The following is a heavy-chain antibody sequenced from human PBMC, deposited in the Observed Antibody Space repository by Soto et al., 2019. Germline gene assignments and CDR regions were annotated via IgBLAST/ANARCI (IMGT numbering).Heavy chain of an antibody. CDR1: GFTFSSYE. J-gene: IGHJ4*02. CDR3: ARGNLGATFDY. D-gene: IGHD3-16*01. Sequence: EVQLVESGGGLVQPGGSLRLSCAASGFTFSSYEMNWVRQAPGKGLEWVSYISSSGSTIYYADSEKGRFTISRDNAKNSLYLQMNSLRAEDTAVYYCARGNLGATFDYWGQGTLVTVSS. CDR2: ISSSGSTI. V-gene: IGHV3-48*03.